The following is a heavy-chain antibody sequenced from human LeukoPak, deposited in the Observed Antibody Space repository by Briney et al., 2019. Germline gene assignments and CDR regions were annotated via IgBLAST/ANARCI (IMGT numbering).Heavy chain of an antibody. CDR1: GGSFSGYY. D-gene: IGHD6-13*01. Sequence: PSETLSLTCAVYGGSFSGYYWSWIRQPPGKGLEWVGEINHSGGTNYNPSLKSRVTISVDTSKNQFSLKLSSVTAADTAVYYCARRTRYSSSWYAVPYFDYWGQGTLVTVSS. J-gene: IGHJ4*02. CDR3: ARRTRYSSSWYAVPYFDY. V-gene: IGHV4-34*01. CDR2: INHSGGT.